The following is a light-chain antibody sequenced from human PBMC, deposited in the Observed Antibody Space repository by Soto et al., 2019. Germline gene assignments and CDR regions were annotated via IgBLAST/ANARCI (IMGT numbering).Light chain of an antibody. CDR1: QGIANF. CDR2: GAS. J-gene: IGKJ3*01. V-gene: IGKV1-9*01. Sequence: IPLTQSPSSLSASVGDRVTISCRASQGIANFLAWYQQKPGKAPKLLIYGASTLQSGVPSRFSGSGSGTDFTLTISSLQPEEFATYYCQQLNSFPIPFGPGTKVDIK. CDR3: QQLNSFPIP.